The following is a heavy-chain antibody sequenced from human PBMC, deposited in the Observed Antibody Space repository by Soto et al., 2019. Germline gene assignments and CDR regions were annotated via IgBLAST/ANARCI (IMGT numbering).Heavy chain of an antibody. CDR1: GFTFSSYG. Sequence: GGSLRLSCAASGFTFSSYGMHCVRQAPGKGLEWVAVIWYDGSNKYYADSVKGRFTISRDNSKNTLYLQMNSLRAEDTAVYYCARDSLPYYYDSSGYLSIYGMDVWGQGTTVTVSS. CDR2: IWYDGSNK. V-gene: IGHV3-33*01. CDR3: ARDSLPYYYDSSGYLSIYGMDV. D-gene: IGHD3-22*01. J-gene: IGHJ6*02.